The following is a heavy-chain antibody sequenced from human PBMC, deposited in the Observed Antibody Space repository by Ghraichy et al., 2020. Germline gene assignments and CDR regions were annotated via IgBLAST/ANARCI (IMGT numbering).Heavy chain of an antibody. CDR1: GGSFSGYY. CDR2: INHSGST. CDR3: ARGGYMITFGGVIVKSGGDDY. D-gene: IGHD3-16*02. J-gene: IGHJ4*02. V-gene: IGHV4-34*01. Sequence: SETLSLTCAVYGGSFSGYYWSWIRQPPGKGLEWIGEINHSGSTNYNPSLKSRVTISVDTSKNQFSLKLSSVTAADTAVYYCARGGYMITFGGVIVKSGGDDYWGQGTLVTVSS.